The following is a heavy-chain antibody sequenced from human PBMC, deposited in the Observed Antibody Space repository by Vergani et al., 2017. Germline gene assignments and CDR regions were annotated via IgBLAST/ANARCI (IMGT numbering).Heavy chain of an antibody. CDR3: ARAPSLWFFLY. CDR2: IYYSGST. J-gene: IGHJ4*02. D-gene: IGHD3-10*01. V-gene: IGHV4-59*01. Sequence: QVQLQESGPGLVKPSQTLSLTCTVSGGSISSYYWSWIRQPPGKGLEWIGYIYYSGSTNYNPSLKSRVTISVNTSKNQFSLKLSSVTAADTAVYYCARAPSLWFFLYWGQGTLVTVSS. CDR1: GGSISSYY.